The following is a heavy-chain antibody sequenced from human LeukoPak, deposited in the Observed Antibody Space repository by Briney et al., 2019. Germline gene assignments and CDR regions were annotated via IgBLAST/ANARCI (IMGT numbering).Heavy chain of an antibody. V-gene: IGHV1-69*13. D-gene: IGHD5-12*01. CDR2: IIPIFGTA. CDR1: GGTFSSYA. CDR3: ARKGGYSGYAIDY. Sequence: SVKVSCKASGGTFSSYAISWVRQAPGQGLEWMGGIIPIFGTANYAQKFQGRVTITADESTSTAYMELSSLRSEDTAVYYCARKGGYSGYAIDYWGQGTLVTVPS. J-gene: IGHJ4*02.